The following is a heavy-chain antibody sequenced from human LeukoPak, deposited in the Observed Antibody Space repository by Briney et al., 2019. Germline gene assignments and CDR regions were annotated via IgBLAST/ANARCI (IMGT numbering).Heavy chain of an antibody. Sequence: SETLSLTCAVYGGSFSGYYWSWIRQPPGKGLEWIGGINHSGSTNYNPSLKSRVTISVDTSKNQFSLKLSSVTAADTAVYYCARGRKIAVAVSWFDPWGQGTLVTVSS. CDR3: ARGRKIAVAVSWFDP. CDR1: GGSFSGYY. V-gene: IGHV4-34*01. D-gene: IGHD6-19*01. J-gene: IGHJ5*02. CDR2: INHSGST.